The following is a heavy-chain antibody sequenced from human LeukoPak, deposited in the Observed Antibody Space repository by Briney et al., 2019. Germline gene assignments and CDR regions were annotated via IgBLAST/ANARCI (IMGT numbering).Heavy chain of an antibody. Sequence: GGSLRLSCAASGFTFSSYAMSWVRQAPGKGLEWVSATSGSGGSTYYADSVKGRFTISRDNSKNTLYLQMNSLRAEDTAVYYCAKDLTDYYYYYMDVWGKGTTVTVSS. D-gene: IGHD4/OR15-4a*01. CDR1: GFTFSSYA. CDR2: TSGSGGST. V-gene: IGHV3-23*01. J-gene: IGHJ6*03. CDR3: AKDLTDYYYYYMDV.